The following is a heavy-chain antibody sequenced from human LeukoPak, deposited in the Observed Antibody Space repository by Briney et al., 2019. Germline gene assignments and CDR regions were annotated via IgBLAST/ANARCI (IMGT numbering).Heavy chain of an antibody. CDR3: AKTQWLVHPLPYYFDY. Sequence: GGSLRLSCAASGFTFSSYWMHWVRQAPGKGPVWVSHINDDGSSTRYADSVKGRFTISRDNSKNTLYLQMNSLRAEDTAVYYCAKTQWLVHPLPYYFDYWGQGTLVAVSS. V-gene: IGHV3-74*01. D-gene: IGHD6-19*01. J-gene: IGHJ4*02. CDR1: GFTFSSYW. CDR2: INDDGSST.